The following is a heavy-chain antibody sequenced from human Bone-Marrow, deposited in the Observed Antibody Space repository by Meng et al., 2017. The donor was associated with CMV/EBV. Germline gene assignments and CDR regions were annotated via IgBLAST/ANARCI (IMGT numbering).Heavy chain of an antibody. CDR3: ARDSGMDV. CDR1: GGSISSSSYY. V-gene: IGHV4-61*01. CDR2: IYYSGST. Sequence: SETLSLTCTVSGGSISSSSYYWGWIRQPPGKGLEWIGYIYYSGSTNYNPSLKSRVTISVDTSKNQFSLKLSSVTAADTAVYYCARDSGMDVWGQGTTVTGSS. J-gene: IGHJ6*01.